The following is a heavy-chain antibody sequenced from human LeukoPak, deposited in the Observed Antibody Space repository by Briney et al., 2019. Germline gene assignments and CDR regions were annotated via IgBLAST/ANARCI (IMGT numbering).Heavy chain of an antibody. J-gene: IGHJ4*02. CDR1: GGSITSHY. V-gene: IGHV4-59*11. Sequence: SETLSLTCTVSGGSITSHYWSWIRQPPGKGLEWIGYIYYSGGTNYNPSLKSRVTMPVDTPKIQVSLKLTSVTAADTAVYYCARDGGDPYKAADYWGQGTLVTVSS. CDR3: ARDGGDPYKAADY. CDR2: IYYSGGT. D-gene: IGHD5-24*01.